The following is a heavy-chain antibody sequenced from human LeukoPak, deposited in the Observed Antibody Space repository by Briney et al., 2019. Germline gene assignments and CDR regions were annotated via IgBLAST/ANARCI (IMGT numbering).Heavy chain of an antibody. CDR3: ARKEGSIFDY. CDR2: IYYSGST. V-gene: IGHV4-59*01. D-gene: IGHD2/OR15-2a*01. J-gene: IGHJ4*02. CDR1: GGSISSYY. Sequence: PSETLSLTCTVSGGSISSYYWSWIRQPPGKGLEWIGYIYYSGSTNYNPSLKSRVTISVDTSKNQFSLKLSSVTAADTAVYYCARKEGSIFDYWGQGTLVTVSS.